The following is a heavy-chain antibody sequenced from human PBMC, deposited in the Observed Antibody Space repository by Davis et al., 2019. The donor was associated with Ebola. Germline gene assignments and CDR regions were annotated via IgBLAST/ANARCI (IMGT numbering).Heavy chain of an antibody. V-gene: IGHV3-33*01. J-gene: IGHJ6*02. CDR1: GFTFSSYG. Sequence: GESLKISCAASGFTFSSYGMHWVRQAPGKGLEWVAVIWYDGSNKYYADSVKGRFTISRDNAKNSLYLQMNSLRAEDTAVYYCARDFRWWQYYGMYVWGQGTTVSVSS. CDR2: IWYDGSNK. D-gene: IGHD2-15*01. CDR3: ARDFRWWQYYGMYV.